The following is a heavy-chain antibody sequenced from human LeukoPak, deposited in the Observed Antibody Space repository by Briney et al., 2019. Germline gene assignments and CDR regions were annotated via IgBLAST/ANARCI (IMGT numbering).Heavy chain of an antibody. CDR3: ARGGAARLHFQN. Sequence: SETLSLTCTVSSGSISTYYWNWIRQPPGKGLEWIGYIYHSGSTNYNPSLQSRVTISVDTSKNQFSLNLNSVTAADTAVYYCARGGAARLHFQNWGQGTLVTVSS. J-gene: IGHJ1*01. CDR1: SGSISTYY. CDR2: IYHSGST. V-gene: IGHV4-59*01. D-gene: IGHD6-6*01.